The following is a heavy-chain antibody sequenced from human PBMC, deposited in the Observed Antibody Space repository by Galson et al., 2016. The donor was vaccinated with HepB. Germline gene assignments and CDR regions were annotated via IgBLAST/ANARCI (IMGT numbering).Heavy chain of an antibody. J-gene: IGHJ6*02. V-gene: IGHV1-69*13. CDR1: GGTFSKYA. D-gene: IGHD2-15*01. Sequence: SVKVSCKASGGTFSKYAIGWVRQAPGQGLEWTGGIIPLFGTTNYAQKFQGRVTITADESTSTAYMELSSLRSEDTAVYYCATCRTPFGPPTTPNYRMDVWGQGTTVTVSS. CDR3: ATCRTPFGPPTTPNYRMDV. CDR2: IIPLFGTT.